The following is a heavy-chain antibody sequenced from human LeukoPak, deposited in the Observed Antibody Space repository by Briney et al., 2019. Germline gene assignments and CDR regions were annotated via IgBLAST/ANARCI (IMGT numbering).Heavy chain of an antibody. J-gene: IGHJ3*02. CDR2: ISSSGSTI. Sequence: GSLRLSCAASGFTFSSYEMNWVRQAPGKGLEWVSFISSSGSTIHYADSVKGRFTVSRDNAKNSLYLQMNSLRAEDTALYFCARDTHYYGSGSPAFDIWGQGTMVTVSS. V-gene: IGHV3-48*03. CDR1: GFTFSSYE. CDR3: ARDTHYYGSGSPAFDI. D-gene: IGHD3-10*01.